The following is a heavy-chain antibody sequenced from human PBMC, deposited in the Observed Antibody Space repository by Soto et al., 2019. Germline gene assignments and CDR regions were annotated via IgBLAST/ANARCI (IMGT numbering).Heavy chain of an antibody. V-gene: IGHV3-21*01. CDR3: ARATMTGDHYYYGLDV. Sequence: VGSLRLSCAASGFTFSSYSMNWVRQAPGKGLEWVSSISSSSTYIYYADSVKGRFTISRDNAKNSLYLQMYSLRAEDTAVYFCARATMTGDHYYYGLDVWGQGTTVTVSS. J-gene: IGHJ6*02. CDR1: GFTFSSYS. CDR2: ISSSSTYI. D-gene: IGHD4-17*01.